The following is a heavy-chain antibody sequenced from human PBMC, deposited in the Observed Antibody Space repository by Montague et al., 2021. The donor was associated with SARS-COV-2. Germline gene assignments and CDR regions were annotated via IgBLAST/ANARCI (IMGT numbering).Heavy chain of an antibody. V-gene: IGHV4-59*01. D-gene: IGHD3-3*01. J-gene: IGHJ4*02. CDR2: FSNNADT. CDR1: GDSISHYY. CDR3: ARTPPYYGLDS. Sequence: SETLSLTCTVSGDSISHYYWGWILQPPGRGLLWIAPFSNNADTRYSPSLNSRVTISTDTSKNQFSLMMDSVTAADTAVYFCARTPPYYGLDSWGQGTLVTVSS.